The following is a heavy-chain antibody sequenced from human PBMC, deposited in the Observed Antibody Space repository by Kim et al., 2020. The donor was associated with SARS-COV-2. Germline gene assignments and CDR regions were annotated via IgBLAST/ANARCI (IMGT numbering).Heavy chain of an antibody. D-gene: IGHD3-22*01. CDR2: IYYSGST. CDR1: GGSISSSSYY. J-gene: IGHJ4*02. V-gene: IGHV4-39*01. CDR3: ARSGGTDYYDSSGYYYAWFDY. Sequence: SETLSLTCTVSGGSISSSSYYWGWIRQPPGKGLEWIGSIYYSGSTYYNPSLKSRVTISVDTSKNQFSLKLSSVTAADTAVYYWARSGGTDYYDSSGYYYAWFDYWGQGTLVTVSS.